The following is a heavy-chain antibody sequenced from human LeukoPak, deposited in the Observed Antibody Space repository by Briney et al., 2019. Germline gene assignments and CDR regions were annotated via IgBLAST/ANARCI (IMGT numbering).Heavy chain of an antibody. CDR1: GFSFSTAD. D-gene: IGHD3-10*01. J-gene: IGHJ4*02. V-gene: IGHV3-30*02. Sequence: GGSLRLSCAASGFSFSTADMHWVRQAPGKGLEWVAFLRSGGNDKYYAGSVKGRFTISRDNAKNSLYLQMNSLRAEDTAVYYCAIVYGSGSYRDYWGQGTLVTVSS. CDR2: LRSGGNDK. CDR3: AIVYGSGSYRDY.